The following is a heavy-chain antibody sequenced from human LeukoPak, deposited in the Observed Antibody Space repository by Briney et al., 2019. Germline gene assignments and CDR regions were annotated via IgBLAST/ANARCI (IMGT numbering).Heavy chain of an antibody. CDR1: GGSISSGSYY. V-gene: IGHV4-61*02. CDR2: IYTSEST. D-gene: IGHD2-15*01. Sequence: SETLSLTCTVSGGSISSGSYYWSWIRQPAGKGLEWIGRIYTSESTNYNPSLKSRVTISVDTSKNQFSLKLSSVTAADTAVYYCAREGRCSGGSCYTPPIGVDYWGQGTLVTVSS. CDR3: AREGRCSGGSCYTPPIGVDY. J-gene: IGHJ4*02.